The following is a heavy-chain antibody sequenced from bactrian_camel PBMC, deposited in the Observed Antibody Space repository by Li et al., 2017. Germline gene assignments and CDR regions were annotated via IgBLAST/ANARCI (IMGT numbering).Heavy chain of an antibody. Sequence: HVQLVESGGGSVQAGGSLRLSCSASGYTDCMAWFRQAPGKEREGIAVTDNIGDTSYAESVKGRFTISKDKARNTLYLYMNSLKPDDTATYYCATEADRCLLHRLWYNYWGQGTQVTVS. CDR2: TDNIGDT. V-gene: IGHV3S53*01. CDR1: GYTDC. CDR3: ATEADRCLLHRLWYNY. D-gene: IGHD3*01. J-gene: IGHJ4*01.